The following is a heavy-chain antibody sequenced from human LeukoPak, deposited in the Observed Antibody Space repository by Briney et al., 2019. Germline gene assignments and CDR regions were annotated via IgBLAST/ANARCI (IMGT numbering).Heavy chain of an antibody. D-gene: IGHD3-10*01. CDR2: INHSGST. J-gene: IGHJ4*02. CDR3: ARGYGSGSYFVY. V-gene: IGHV4-34*01. CDR1: GGSFSDYY. Sequence: PSETLSLTCTVYGGSFSDYYWSWIRQPPGKGLEWIGEINHSGSTNYNPSLKSRVTISLDTSKNQSSLKLSSVTAADTAVYFCARGYGSGSYFVYWGQGTLVPVSS.